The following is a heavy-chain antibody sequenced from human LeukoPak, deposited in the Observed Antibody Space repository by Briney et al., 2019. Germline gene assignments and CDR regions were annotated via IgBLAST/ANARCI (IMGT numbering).Heavy chain of an antibody. CDR3: ARDLTGVFDY. J-gene: IGHJ4*02. Sequence: PGGSLGLSCAASGCTVSSNYMSWVRQAPGKGLEWVSVIYSGGSTYYADSVKGRFTISRDNSKNTLYLQMNSLRGEDTAVYYCARDLTGVFDYWGQGTLVTVSS. CDR1: GCTVSSNY. V-gene: IGHV3-53*01. D-gene: IGHD3-9*01. CDR2: IYSGGST.